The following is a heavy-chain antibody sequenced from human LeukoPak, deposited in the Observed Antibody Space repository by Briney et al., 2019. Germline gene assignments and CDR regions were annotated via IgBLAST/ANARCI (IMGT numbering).Heavy chain of an antibody. CDR2: INHSGST. J-gene: IGHJ4*02. CDR1: GGSFSGYY. Sequence: PSETLSLTCAVYGGSFSGYYWSWIRQPPGKGLEWIGEINHSGSTNYNPSLKSRVTISVDTSKNQFSLKLSSVTAADTAVYYCARPRVIAARSPFDYWGQGTLVTVSS. V-gene: IGHV4-34*01. CDR3: ARPRVIAARSPFDY. D-gene: IGHD6-6*01.